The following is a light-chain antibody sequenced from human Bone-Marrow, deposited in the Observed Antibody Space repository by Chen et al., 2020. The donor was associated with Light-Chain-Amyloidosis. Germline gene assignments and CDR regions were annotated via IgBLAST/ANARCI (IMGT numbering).Light chain of an antibody. J-gene: IGLJ3*02. CDR2: DDS. CDR3: QVWDRSSDRPV. Sequence: SYVLTQPSSASVAPGQTATIACGGNNIASTIVHWYQQTPGQAPLLVVYDDSDRPSGIPARLSGSNSGNTATLTISRVEGGDEADYYCQVWDRSSDRPVFGGGTKLTVL. V-gene: IGLV3-21*02. CDR1: NIASTI.